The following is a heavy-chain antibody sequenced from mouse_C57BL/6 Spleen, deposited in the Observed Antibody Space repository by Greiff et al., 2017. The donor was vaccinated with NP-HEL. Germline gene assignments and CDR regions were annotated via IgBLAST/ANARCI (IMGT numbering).Heavy chain of an antibody. CDR3: ARENGYYVDAMDY. CDR1: GYTFTSYW. CDR2: INPSNGGT. V-gene: IGHV1-53*01. Sequence: QVQLQQPGTELVKPGASVKLSCKASGYTFTSYWMHWVKQRPGQGLEWIGNINPSNGGTNYNEKFKSKATLTVDISSSTAYMQLSSLTSEDSAVYYCARENGYYVDAMDYWGQGTSVTVSS. D-gene: IGHD2-3*01. J-gene: IGHJ4*01.